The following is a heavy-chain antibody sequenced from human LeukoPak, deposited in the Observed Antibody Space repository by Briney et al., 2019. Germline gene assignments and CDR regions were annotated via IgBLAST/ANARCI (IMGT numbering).Heavy chain of an antibody. V-gene: IGHV4-39*01. J-gene: IGHJ4*02. CDR1: GGSISGSSYY. CDR2: IHYSGST. D-gene: IGHD2-15*01. CDR3: ARHSRVESFNY. Sequence: SGTLSLTCTVSGGSISGSSYYWGWIRQPPGKGLEWIGSIHYSGSTYYNPSLKSRVTISVDTSKNHFSLKLSSVTAADTAVYSCARHSRVESFNYWGQGTLVTVS.